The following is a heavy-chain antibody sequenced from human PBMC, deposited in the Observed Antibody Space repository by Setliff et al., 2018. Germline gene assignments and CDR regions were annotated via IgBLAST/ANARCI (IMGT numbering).Heavy chain of an antibody. D-gene: IGHD5-18*01. J-gene: IGHJ6*03. CDR3: AREGVDTRSSTDYRYYMDV. CDR2: TIPSFGST. CDR1: GGAFRSYG. Sequence: EASVKVSCKASGGAFRSYGISWVRQAPGQGLEWMGGTIPSFGSTNYAQKFQDRVTIITDESTSTAYMELSSLRTDDTAVYYCAREGVDTRSSTDYRYYMDVWGKGTTVTVSS. V-gene: IGHV1-69*05.